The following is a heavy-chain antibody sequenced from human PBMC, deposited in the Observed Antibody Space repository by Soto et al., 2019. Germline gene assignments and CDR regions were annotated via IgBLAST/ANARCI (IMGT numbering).Heavy chain of an antibody. CDR2: IYYSGST. J-gene: IGHJ4*02. V-gene: IGHV4-59*01. D-gene: IGHD6-13*01. CDR1: GGSLSSYY. Sequence: SDTLSLTCTVSGGSLSSYYWSWIRQPPGKGLEWIGYIYYSGSTNYNPSLKSRVTISVDTSKNQFSLKLSSVTAADTAVYYCARAAAARRHYFDYWGQGTLVTVSS. CDR3: ARAAAARRHYFDY.